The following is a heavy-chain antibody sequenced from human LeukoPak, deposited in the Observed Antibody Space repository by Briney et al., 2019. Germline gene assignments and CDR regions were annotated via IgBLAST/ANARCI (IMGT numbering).Heavy chain of an antibody. D-gene: IGHD2-15*01. V-gene: IGHV3-30*18. CDR3: AKGPAYCSGGSCYSSPLNY. Sequence: PGGSLRLSCAASGFTFSSYGMHWVRQAPGKGLEWVAVISYDGSNKYYADSVKGRFTISRDNSKNTLYLQMNSLRAEDTAVYYCAKGPAYCSGGSCYSSPLNYWGQGTLATVSS. J-gene: IGHJ4*02. CDR2: ISYDGSNK. CDR1: GFTFSSYG.